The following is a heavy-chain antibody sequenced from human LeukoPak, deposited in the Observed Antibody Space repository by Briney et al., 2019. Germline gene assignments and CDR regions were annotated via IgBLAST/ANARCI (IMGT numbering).Heavy chain of an antibody. D-gene: IGHD3-10*01. CDR3: ARDLIGRYTFDY. V-gene: IGHV3-30-3*01. CDR2: MSPDGNKK. Sequence: GGSLRLSCAASGVTFSDYNMHWVRQAPGQGLDWVALMSPDGNKKYYADSVKGRFTISRDNSKNTVDLQLNSLRAEYTAVYYCARDLIGRYTFDYCGQGTLVTVSS. J-gene: IGHJ4*02. CDR1: GVTFSDYN.